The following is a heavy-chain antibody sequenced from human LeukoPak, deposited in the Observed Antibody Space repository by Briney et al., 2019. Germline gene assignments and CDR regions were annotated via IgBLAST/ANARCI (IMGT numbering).Heavy chain of an antibody. J-gene: IGHJ4*02. CDR1: GFTFDDYA. CDR3: AKGYYYDSSGYPDY. Sequence: PGRSLRLSCAASGFTFDDYAMHWVRQAPGKGLEWVSGISWNSGSIGYADSVKGRFTIPRDNAKNSLYLQMNSLRAEDTALYYCAKGYYYDSSGYPDYWGQGTLVTVSS. D-gene: IGHD3-22*01. CDR2: ISWNSGSI. V-gene: IGHV3-9*01.